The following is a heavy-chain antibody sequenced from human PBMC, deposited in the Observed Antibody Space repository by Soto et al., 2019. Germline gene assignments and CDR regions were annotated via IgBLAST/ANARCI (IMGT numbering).Heavy chain of an antibody. J-gene: IGHJ3*02. Sequence: GGSLRLSCAASGFTFSSYAMSWVRQAPGKGLEWVSAISGSGGSTYYADSVKGRFTISRDNSKNTLYLQMNSLRAEDTALYYCAKILRYFDWSHAFDIWGQGTMVTVSS. CDR3: AKILRYFDWSHAFDI. D-gene: IGHD3-9*01. V-gene: IGHV3-23*01. CDR2: ISGSGGST. CDR1: GFTFSSYA.